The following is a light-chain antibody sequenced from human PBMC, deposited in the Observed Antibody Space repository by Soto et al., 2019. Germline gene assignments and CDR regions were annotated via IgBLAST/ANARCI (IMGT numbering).Light chain of an antibody. Sequence: SALTQPASVSGSPGQSITISCTGTSSDVGGYNYVSWYQQQPDKAPKLMIYEVTSRPSGVSDRFSGSKSGNTASLTISGLQAEDEADYYCSSYTSSIPYVFGTGTKVTVL. V-gene: IGLV2-14*01. CDR2: EVT. CDR1: SSDVGGYNY. CDR3: SSYTSSIPYV. J-gene: IGLJ1*01.